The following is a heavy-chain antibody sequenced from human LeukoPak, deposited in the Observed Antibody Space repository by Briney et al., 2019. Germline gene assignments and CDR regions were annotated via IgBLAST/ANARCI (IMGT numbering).Heavy chain of an antibody. CDR3: ARGAAAGIDY. Sequence: PSETLSLTCAVYGGSFSGYYWSWIRQPPGKGLEWIGEINHSGSTNYNPSLKSRVTISVDTSKNQFSLKLSSVTAADTAVSYCARGAAAGIDYWGQGTLVTVSS. CDR2: INHSGST. V-gene: IGHV4-34*01. D-gene: IGHD6-13*01. J-gene: IGHJ4*02. CDR1: GGSFSGYY.